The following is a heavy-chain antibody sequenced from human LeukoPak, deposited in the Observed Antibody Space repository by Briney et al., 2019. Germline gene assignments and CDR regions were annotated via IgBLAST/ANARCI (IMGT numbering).Heavy chain of an antibody. D-gene: IGHD3-3*01. CDR1: GYTFTGYY. Sequence: EASVKVSCKASGYTFTGYYMHWVRQAPGQGLEWMGWINPNTGGTNYAQKFQGRVTMTRDTSISTAYMELTRLRSDDTAVYYCAPAPPYDFWSGYFAFDVWGQGTKVTVSS. J-gene: IGHJ3*01. CDR3: APAPPYDFWSGYFAFDV. V-gene: IGHV1-2*02. CDR2: INPNTGGT.